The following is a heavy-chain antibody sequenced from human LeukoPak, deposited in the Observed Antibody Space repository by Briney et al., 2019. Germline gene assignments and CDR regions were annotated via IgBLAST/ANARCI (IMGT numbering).Heavy chain of an antibody. D-gene: IGHD3-10*01. CDR2: ISGSGGST. V-gene: IGHV3-23*01. Sequence: PGGSLRLSCAAAGFNFSSYGMRWVGRAAGKGVEGGSAISGSGGSTYYADSVKGRFTISRDNSKNTLYLQMNSLRAEDTAVYYCAKSGSRRKWFGELSTYYFDYWGQGTLVTVSS. CDR3: AKSGSRRKWFGELSTYYFDY. J-gene: IGHJ4*02. CDR1: GFNFSSYG.